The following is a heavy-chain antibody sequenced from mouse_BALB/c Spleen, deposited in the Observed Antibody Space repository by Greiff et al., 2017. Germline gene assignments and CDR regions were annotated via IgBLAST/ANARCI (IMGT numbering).Heavy chain of an antibody. CDR1: GYTFTSYY. V-gene: IGHV1S81*02. CDR2: INPSNGGT. J-gene: IGHJ4*01. D-gene: IGHD2-4*01. CDR3: TRQRSYYDYDDAMDY. Sequence: QVQLKQSGAELVKPGASVKLSCKASGYTFTSYYMYWVKQRPGQGLEWIGEINPSNGGTNFNEKFKSKATLTVDKSSSTAYMQLSSLTSEDSAVYYCTRQRSYYDYDDAMDYWGQGTSVTVSS.